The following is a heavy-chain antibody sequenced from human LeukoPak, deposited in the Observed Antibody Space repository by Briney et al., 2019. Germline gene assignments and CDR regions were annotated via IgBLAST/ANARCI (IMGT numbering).Heavy chain of an antibody. CDR2: ISGSGGST. J-gene: IGHJ3*02. V-gene: IGHV3-23*01. CDR3: AKDGADIVVVTAYSDI. D-gene: IGHD2-21*02. Sequence: PGGSLRLSCAASGFTFSSYAMSWVRQAPGKGLEWVSAISGSGGSTYYADSVKGRFTISRDNSKNTLYLQVNSLRAEDTAVYYCAKDGADIVVVTAYSDIWGQGTMVTVSS. CDR1: GFTFSSYA.